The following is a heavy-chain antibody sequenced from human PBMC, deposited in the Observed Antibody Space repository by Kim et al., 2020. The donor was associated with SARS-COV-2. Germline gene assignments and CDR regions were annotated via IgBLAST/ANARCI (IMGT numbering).Heavy chain of an antibody. V-gene: IGHV1-69*13. Sequence: ASVKVSCKASGGTFSSYAISWVRQAPGQGLEWMGGIIPIFGTANYAQKFQGRVTITADESTSTAYMELSSLRSEDTAVYYCASRTSSSTSCYSAYYCYYYYMDVWGKGTTVTVSS. CDR1: GGTFSSYA. CDR2: IIPIFGTA. CDR3: ASRTSSSTSCYSAYYCYYYYMDV. D-gene: IGHD2-2*01. J-gene: IGHJ6*03.